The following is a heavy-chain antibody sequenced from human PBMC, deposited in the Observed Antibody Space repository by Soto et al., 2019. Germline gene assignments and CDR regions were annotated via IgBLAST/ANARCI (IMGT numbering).Heavy chain of an antibody. CDR2: INWNGGST. V-gene: IGHV3-20*01. D-gene: IGHD6-13*01. CDR1: GFTFDDYC. CDR3: ARGAPYSGNWFNWFDP. Sequence: EVQLVESGGGVVRPGGSLRLSCAASGFTFDDYCMSWVRQAPGKGLEWVSGINWNGGSTGYADSVKGRFTISRDNAKNSLYLQMKSLRAEDTALYHCARGAPYSGNWFNWFDPWGQGTLVTVSS. J-gene: IGHJ5*02.